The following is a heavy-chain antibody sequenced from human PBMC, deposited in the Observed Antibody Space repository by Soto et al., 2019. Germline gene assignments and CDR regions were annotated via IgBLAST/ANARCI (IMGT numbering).Heavy chain of an antibody. D-gene: IGHD5-12*01. J-gene: IGHJ6*02. Sequence: QVQLVQSGAEVKKPGSSVKVSCKSSGGTFSTYAISWVRQAPGQGLEWMGGIIPIFGTANYAQKFQGRVTITADESTTPAEMELINLRSEDTAVYYCARDEMVVATGSRPWHDYYGMDVWGQGTTVTVSS. CDR2: IIPIFGTA. V-gene: IGHV1-69*12. CDR1: GGTFSTYA. CDR3: ARDEMVVATGSRPWHDYYGMDV.